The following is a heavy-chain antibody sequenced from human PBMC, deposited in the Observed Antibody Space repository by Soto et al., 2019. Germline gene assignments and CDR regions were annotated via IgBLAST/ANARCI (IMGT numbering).Heavy chain of an antibody. CDR3: AREYYDILTGYHFFDY. CDR2: ISSSSSTI. Sequence: EVQLVESGGGLVQPGGSLRLSCAASGFTFSSYSMNWVRQAPGKGLEWVSYISSSSSTIYYADSVKGRFTISRDNAKNSLYLQMNSLRGEDTAVYYCAREYYDILTGYHFFDYWGQGTLVTVSS. V-gene: IGHV3-48*01. CDR1: GFTFSSYS. J-gene: IGHJ4*02. D-gene: IGHD3-9*01.